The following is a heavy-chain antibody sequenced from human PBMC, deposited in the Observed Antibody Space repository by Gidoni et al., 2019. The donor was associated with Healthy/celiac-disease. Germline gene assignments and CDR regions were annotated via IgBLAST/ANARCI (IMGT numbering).Heavy chain of an antibody. CDR2: ISSSSSYI. Sequence: EVQLVESGGGLVKPGGSLRLSCAASGFTFSSYSMNWVRQAPGKGLEWVSSISSSSSYIYYADSVKGRFTISRDNAKNSLYLQMNSLRAEDTAVYYCARGSYDFWSGYYPSNYYYYMDVWGKGTTVTVSS. D-gene: IGHD3-3*01. J-gene: IGHJ6*03. V-gene: IGHV3-21*01. CDR1: GFTFSSYS. CDR3: ARGSYDFWSGYYPSNYYYYMDV.